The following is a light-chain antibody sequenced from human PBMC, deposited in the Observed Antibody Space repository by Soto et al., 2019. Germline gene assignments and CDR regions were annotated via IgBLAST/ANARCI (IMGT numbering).Light chain of an antibody. J-gene: IGKJ2*01. V-gene: IGKV3-15*01. CDR2: DAS. CDR3: PQYINWPT. CDR1: QSISTT. Sequence: VLTQSPATLSVSPGERATLSCTASQSISTTLAWYQKKPGQSPRLRIYDASNRATGIPARISGSGSWTDFTRTISSLQSEDLAVYYCPQYINWPTSGQGTRLDI.